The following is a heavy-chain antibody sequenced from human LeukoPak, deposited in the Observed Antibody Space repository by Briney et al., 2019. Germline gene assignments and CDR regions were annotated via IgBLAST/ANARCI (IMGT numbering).Heavy chain of an antibody. Sequence: ASVKVSCKASGDIFTTYYMHWVRQAPGQGLEWMGIINLSGATTSYAQKFQGRVTMSRDTSTSTVYMELSSLRSEDTAVYYCARDCGGRPGTKVNYFDSWGQGTLVTVSS. CDR3: ARDCGGRPGTKVNYFDS. CDR2: INLSGATT. D-gene: IGHD2-21*01. CDR1: GDIFTTYY. J-gene: IGHJ4*02. V-gene: IGHV1-46*01.